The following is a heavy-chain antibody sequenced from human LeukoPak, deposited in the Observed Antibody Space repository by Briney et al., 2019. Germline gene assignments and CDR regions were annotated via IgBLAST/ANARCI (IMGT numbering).Heavy chain of an antibody. V-gene: IGHV4-30-4*01. Sequence: PSETLSLTCTVSGVSISSGDYYWRCIRQPPGKSLEWIGYTYYSGSTYYNPSLKNRVTISVDTSKNQFSLKLSSVTAADTAVYYCARPYYYDSRIDPWGQETRVTVSS. D-gene: IGHD3-22*01. CDR1: GVSISSGDYY. J-gene: IGHJ5*02. CDR2: TYYSGST. CDR3: ARPYYYDSRIDP.